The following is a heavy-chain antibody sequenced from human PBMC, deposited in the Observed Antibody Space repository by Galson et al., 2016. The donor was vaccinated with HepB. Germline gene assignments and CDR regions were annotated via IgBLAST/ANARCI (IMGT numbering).Heavy chain of an antibody. V-gene: IGHV1-69*13. D-gene: IGHD3-10*01. Sequence: SVKVSCKASGYTFTNYGIMWVRQAPGLGLEWMGGIIPIFGIANYAQKFQDRVTITADESTNTAYMELSSLRSEDTAVYYCARSGALGVGELLSDYYYYGMDVWGQGTTVTVSS. CDR1: GYTFTNYG. CDR2: IIPIFGIA. J-gene: IGHJ6*02. CDR3: ARSGALGVGELLSDYYYYGMDV.